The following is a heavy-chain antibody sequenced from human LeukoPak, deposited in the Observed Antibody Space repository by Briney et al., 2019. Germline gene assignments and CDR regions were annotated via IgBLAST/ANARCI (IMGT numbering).Heavy chain of an antibody. CDR3: ARAVYDSSGYYYDASDY. CDR1: GGSFSGYY. V-gene: IGHV4-34*01. Sequence: PSETLSLTCAVYGGSFSGYYWSWIRQPPGKGLEWIGEINHSGSTNYNPSLKSRVTISVDTSKNQFSLKLSSVTAADTAVYYCARAVYDSSGYYYDASDYWGQGTLVTVSS. D-gene: IGHD3-22*01. CDR2: INHSGST. J-gene: IGHJ4*02.